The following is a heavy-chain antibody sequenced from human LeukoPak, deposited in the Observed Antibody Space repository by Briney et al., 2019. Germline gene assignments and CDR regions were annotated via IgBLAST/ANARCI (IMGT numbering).Heavy chain of an antibody. Sequence: GGSLRLPCAASKLTFSSYWMHWVRQAPGKGLVWVSRINGDGSTTNHADSVKGRFTISRDNAKNSLYLQMNSLRAEDSAVYYCARALDTSGSANSLGYWGQGTLVTVSS. CDR3: ARALDTSGSANSLGY. J-gene: IGHJ4*02. V-gene: IGHV3-74*01. D-gene: IGHD3-22*01. CDR2: INGDGSTT. CDR1: KLTFSSYW.